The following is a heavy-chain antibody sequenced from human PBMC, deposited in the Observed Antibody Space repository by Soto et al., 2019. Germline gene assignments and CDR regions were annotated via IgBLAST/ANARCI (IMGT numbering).Heavy chain of an antibody. Sequence: QVQLVQSGAEVKKPGSSVKVSCKASGGTFSSYAISWVRQAPGQGLEWMGGIIPIFGTANYAQKVQGRVTFSADESTSTAYMELSRPRSEDTGVYYCARSGLSKDIVVVVAATVGDAFDIWGQGTMVTVSS. CDR3: ARSGLSKDIVVVVAATVGDAFDI. D-gene: IGHD2-15*01. CDR1: GGTFSSYA. V-gene: IGHV1-69*12. J-gene: IGHJ3*02. CDR2: IIPIFGTA.